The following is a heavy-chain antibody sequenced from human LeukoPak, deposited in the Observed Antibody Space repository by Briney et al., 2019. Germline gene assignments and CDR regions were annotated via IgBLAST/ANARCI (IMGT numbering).Heavy chain of an antibody. CDR3: AKDSPYAYYGSGSYWDY. V-gene: IGHV3-23*01. D-gene: IGHD3-10*01. J-gene: IGHJ4*02. CDR1: GFTFSSYA. CDR2: ISGGGSNT. Sequence: GGSLRLSCAASGFTFSSYAMNWVRQAPGKGLEWVSAISGGGSNTYYADSVKGRFTISRDNSKNTLHLQMNSLRAEDTAVYYCAKDSPYAYYGSGSYWDYWGQGTLVTVSS.